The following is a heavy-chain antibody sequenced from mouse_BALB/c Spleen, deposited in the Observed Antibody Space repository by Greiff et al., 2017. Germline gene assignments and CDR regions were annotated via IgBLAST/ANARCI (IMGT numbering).Heavy chain of an antibody. Sequence: QVQLKQSGADLVKPGHSLKISCTVSGYTFTSYWMHWVHQRPGQGLEWIGYIRRGTGSTEYNQKFKDKATFTADTSTSTACMQLSSLTSEDSAVYYCARTYYSYHYYAMDYWGQGTSVTVSS. J-gene: IGHJ4*01. V-gene: IGHV1-7*01. CDR1: GYTFTSYW. CDR2: IRRGTGST. CDR3: ARTYYSYHYYAMDY. D-gene: IGHD2-12*01.